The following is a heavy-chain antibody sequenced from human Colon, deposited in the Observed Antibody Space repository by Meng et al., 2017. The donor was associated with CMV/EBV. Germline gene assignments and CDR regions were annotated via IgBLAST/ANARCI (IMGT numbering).Heavy chain of an antibody. CDR2: IYDSGST. CDR3: ARAVEGWELLEDAFDI. J-gene: IGHJ3*02. D-gene: IGHD1-26*01. V-gene: IGHV4-59*01. Sequence: SETLSLTCTVSGGSISSYYWTWIRQPPGKGLEWIGFIYDSGSTNYNPSLKSRVTISLDSSKNQFSLKLNSVTAADTAVYYCARAVEGWELLEDAFDIWGQGTMVTVSS. CDR1: GGSISSYY.